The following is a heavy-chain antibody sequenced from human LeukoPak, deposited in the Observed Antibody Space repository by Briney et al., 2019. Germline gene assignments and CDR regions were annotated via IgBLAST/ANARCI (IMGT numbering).Heavy chain of an antibody. CDR2: ISSSSSYI. J-gene: IGHJ4*02. CDR3: ARGGRYYYDSSGYYYGGESDY. Sequence: PGGSLRLSCAASGFTFSSYSMNWVRQAPGKGLEWVSSISSSSSYIYYADSVKGRFTISRDNAKNSLYLQMNSLRAEDTAVYYCARGGRYYYDSSGYYYGGESDYWGQGTLVTVSS. CDR1: GFTFSSYS. V-gene: IGHV3-21*01. D-gene: IGHD3-22*01.